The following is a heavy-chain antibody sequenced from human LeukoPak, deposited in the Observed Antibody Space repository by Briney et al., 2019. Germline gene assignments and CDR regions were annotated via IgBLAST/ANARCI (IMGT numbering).Heavy chain of an antibody. CDR1: GFTFDDYA. CDR3: AKGGPCSSTSCYKYYYYYGMDV. V-gene: IGHV3-9*01. Sequence: PGGSLRLSCAASGFTFDDYAMHWVRQVPGKGLEWVSGISWNSGSIGYADSVKGRFTISRDNAKNSLYLQMNSLRAEDTALYYCAKGGPCSSTSCYKYYYYYGMDVWGQGTTVTVSS. J-gene: IGHJ6*02. D-gene: IGHD2-2*01. CDR2: ISWNSGSI.